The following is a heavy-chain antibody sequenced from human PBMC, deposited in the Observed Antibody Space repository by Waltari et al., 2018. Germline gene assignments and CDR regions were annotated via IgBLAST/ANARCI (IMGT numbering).Heavy chain of an antibody. Sequence: QVQLVESGGGVVQPGGSLRLSCAASGFTFSSYGMHWARQAPGTGLEWVAFIRYDGSNKYYADSVKGRFTISRDNSKNTLYLQMNSLRAEDTAVYYCAKPGKEEIAAAGTRDFDYWGQGTLVTVSS. D-gene: IGHD6-13*01. CDR3: AKPGKEEIAAAGTRDFDY. J-gene: IGHJ4*02. V-gene: IGHV3-30*02. CDR2: IRYDGSNK. CDR1: GFTFSSYG.